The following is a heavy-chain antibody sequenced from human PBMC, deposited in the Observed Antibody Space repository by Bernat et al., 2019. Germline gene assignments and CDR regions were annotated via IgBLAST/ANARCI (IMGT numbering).Heavy chain of an antibody. Sequence: QLQLQESGSGLVKPSQTLSLTCTVSGGSISGDYYSWNWIRQPPGQGLEWIGYIYHSGGTYYSPSLKSRVIISIDRSKNQFSLKLTSVTAADTAVYYCARGMCSGGSCGYPVDFYDIWGQGTMVTVSS. V-gene: IGHV4-30-2*01. D-gene: IGHD2-15*01. CDR1: GGSISGDYYS. CDR3: ARGMCSGGSCGYPVDFYDI. CDR2: IYHSGGT. J-gene: IGHJ3*02.